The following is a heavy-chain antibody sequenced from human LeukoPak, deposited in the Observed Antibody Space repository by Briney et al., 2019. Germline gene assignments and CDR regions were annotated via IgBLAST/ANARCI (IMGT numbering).Heavy chain of an antibody. CDR1: GYTLTNYY. J-gene: IGHJ4*02. V-gene: IGHV1-46*01. D-gene: IGHD6-6*01. Sequence: GAPVKVSCKASGYTLTNYYMHWVRQAPGQGLEWMGIINPSGGSTSYAQKFQGRVTMTRDTSTSTVYMGLSSLRSEDTAVYYCARGTYSSSSGLDTHFDYWGQGTLVTVSS. CDR2: INPSGGST. CDR3: ARGTYSSSSGLDTHFDY.